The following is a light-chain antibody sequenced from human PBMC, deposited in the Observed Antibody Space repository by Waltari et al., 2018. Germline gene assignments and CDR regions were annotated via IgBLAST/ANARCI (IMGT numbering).Light chain of an antibody. CDR2: EAS. CDR1: TSIGSS. Sequence: DIQLTQSPYSLSASVGERSTVPCRASTSIGSSLAWYQQKPGKAPQVVIYEASSLESGVPSRFTGSGSGTEFTLTISSLQPDDFATYYCQQCNSYLLTFGGGTKVEIK. V-gene: IGKV1-5*03. CDR3: QQCNSYLLT. J-gene: IGKJ4*01.